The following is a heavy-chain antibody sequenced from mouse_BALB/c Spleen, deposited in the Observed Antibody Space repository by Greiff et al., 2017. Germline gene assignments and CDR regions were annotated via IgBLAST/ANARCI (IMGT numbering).Heavy chain of an antibody. CDR1: GFTFSSFG. J-gene: IGHJ2*01. V-gene: IGHV5-17*02. CDR3: ARETTALYFDY. D-gene: IGHD1-2*01. CDR2: ISSGSSTI. Sequence: EVQVVESGGGLVQPGGSRKLSCAASGFTFSSFGMHWVRQAPEKGLEWVAYISSGSSTIYYADTVKGRFTISRDNPKNTLFLQMTSLRSEDTAMYYCARETTALYFDYWGQGTTLTVSS.